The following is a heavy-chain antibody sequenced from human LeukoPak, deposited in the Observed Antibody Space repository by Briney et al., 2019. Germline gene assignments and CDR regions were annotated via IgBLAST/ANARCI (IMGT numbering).Heavy chain of an antibody. CDR2: FDPEDGET. D-gene: IGHD3-10*01. J-gene: IGHJ6*02. CDR3: ATGVRGVMGVDYYYYYGMDV. CDR1: GYTLTELS. Sequence: GASVKVSCKVSGYTLTELSMHWVRQAPGKGLEWMGGFDPEDGETIYAQKFQGRVTMTEDTSTDTAYMGLSSLRSEDTAVYYCATGVRGVMGVDYYYYYGMDVWGQGTTVTVSS. V-gene: IGHV1-24*01.